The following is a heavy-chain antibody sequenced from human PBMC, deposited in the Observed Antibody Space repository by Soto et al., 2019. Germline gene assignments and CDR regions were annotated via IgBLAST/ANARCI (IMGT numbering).Heavy chain of an antibody. CDR1: GFTFSDYY. CDR2: ISSSGSTI. Sequence: GGSLRLSCAASGFTFSDYYMSWIRQAPGKGLEWVSYISSSGSTIYYADSVKGRFTISRDNAKNSLYLQMNSLRAEDTAVYYCARVKGSGSYYNVPIGDYYYYMDVWGKGTTVTVSS. J-gene: IGHJ6*03. CDR3: ARVKGSGSYYNVPIGDYYYYMDV. V-gene: IGHV3-11*01. D-gene: IGHD3-10*01.